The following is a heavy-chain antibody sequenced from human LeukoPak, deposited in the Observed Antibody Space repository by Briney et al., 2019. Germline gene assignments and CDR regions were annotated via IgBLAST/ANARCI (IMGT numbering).Heavy chain of an antibody. CDR2: INRSGST. CDR1: GGSFSGYY. J-gene: IGHJ4*02. CDR3: ARCPYCSGGSCYSGFSFDY. D-gene: IGHD2-15*01. Sequence: PSETLSLTCAVYGGSFSGYYWSWIRQPPGKGLEWIGEINRSGSTNYNPSLKSRVTISVDTSKNQFSLKLSSVTAADTAVYYCARCPYCSGGSCYSGFSFDYWGQGTLVTVSS. V-gene: IGHV4-34*01.